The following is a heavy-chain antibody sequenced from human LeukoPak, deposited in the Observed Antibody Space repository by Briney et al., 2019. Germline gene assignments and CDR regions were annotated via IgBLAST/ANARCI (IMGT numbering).Heavy chain of an antibody. CDR1: GFNFANHA. D-gene: IGHD2-21*02. J-gene: IGHJ4*02. Sequence: GGSLRLSCAASGFNFANHAMSWVRQTPGKGLEWVSAISGGGDITYYADSETGRFTISRDNSKDTLFLQMHSLRPGDTAVYYCVREDTPATANYWGQGTLVTISS. CDR3: VREDTPATANY. V-gene: IGHV3-23*01. CDR2: ISGGGDIT.